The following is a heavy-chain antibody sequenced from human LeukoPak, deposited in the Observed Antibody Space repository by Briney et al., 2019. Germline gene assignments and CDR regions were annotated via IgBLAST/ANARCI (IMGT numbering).Heavy chain of an antibody. D-gene: IGHD3-3*01. V-gene: IGHV1-69*05. CDR1: GGTFSSYA. J-gene: IGHJ4*02. CDR2: IIPIFGTA. Sequence: SVKVSCKASGGTFSSYAISWVRQAPGQGLEWMGGIIPIFGTANYAQKFQGRVTMTRDMSTSTVYMELSSLRSEDTAVYYCATSITIFGVVNMHTPGGYWGQGTLVTVSS. CDR3: ATSITIFGVVNMHTPGGY.